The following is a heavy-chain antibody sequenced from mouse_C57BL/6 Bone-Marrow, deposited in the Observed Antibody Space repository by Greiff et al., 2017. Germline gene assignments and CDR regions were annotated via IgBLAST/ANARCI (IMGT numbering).Heavy chain of an antibody. CDR2: ISGGGDYI. J-gene: IGHJ4*01. CDR1: GFAFSSYA. V-gene: IGHV5-9-1*02. Sequence: EVKLVESGEGLVKPGGSLKLSCAASGFAFSSYAMSWVRQTPEKRLGWVAYISGGGDYIYYADTVKGRFTISTDNAMNTLYLQLSSLKSEDTAMYYCTGITTVVYYFALDYWGQGTSVTACS. CDR3: TGITTVVYYFALDY. D-gene: IGHD1-1*01.